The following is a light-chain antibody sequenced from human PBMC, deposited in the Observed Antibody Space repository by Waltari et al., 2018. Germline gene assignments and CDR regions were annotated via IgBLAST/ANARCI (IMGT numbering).Light chain of an antibody. CDR1: RSVSSSY. CDR3: QQSGTSPLT. CDR2: GAS. Sequence: TRSCRASRSVSSSYLAWYQQKPGQPPRLLIYGASSRATGIPDRFSGSGSGTDFTLTISRLEPEDFAVYYCQQSGTSPLTFGGGTKVAIK. J-gene: IGKJ4*01. V-gene: IGKV3-20*01.